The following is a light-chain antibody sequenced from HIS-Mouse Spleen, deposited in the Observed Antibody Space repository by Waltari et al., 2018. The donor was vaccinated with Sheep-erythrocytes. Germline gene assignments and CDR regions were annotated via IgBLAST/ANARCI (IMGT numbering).Light chain of an antibody. CDR2: DVS. CDR3: CSYAGSYNHV. Sequence: QSALTQPRSVSGSPGQSVTISCTGPRRAVGGYNSVSWYQQHPGKAPKLMIYDVSKRPSGVPDRFSGSKSGNTASLTISGLQAEDEADYYCCSYAGSYNHVFATGTKVTVL. V-gene: IGLV2-11*01. CDR1: RRAVGGYNS. J-gene: IGLJ1*01.